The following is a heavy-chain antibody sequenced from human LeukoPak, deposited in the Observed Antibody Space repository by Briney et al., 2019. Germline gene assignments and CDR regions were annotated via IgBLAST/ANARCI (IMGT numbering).Heavy chain of an antibody. J-gene: IGHJ4*02. D-gene: IGHD6-19*01. V-gene: IGHV4-34*01. CDR3: ARGWRGWSYYFDY. CDR2: INHSGST. Sequence: SETLSLTCAVYGGSFSGYYWSWIRQPPGKGLEWIGEINHSGSTNYNPSLKSRVTISVDTSKNQFSLKLSSVTAADTAVYYCARGWRGWSYYFDYRGQGTLVTVSS. CDR1: GGSFSGYY.